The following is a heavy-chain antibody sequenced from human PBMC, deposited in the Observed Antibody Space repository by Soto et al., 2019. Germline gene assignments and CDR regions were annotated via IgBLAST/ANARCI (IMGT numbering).Heavy chain of an antibody. Sequence: PGGSLRLSCAASVFTFSSYEMNWVRQAPGKGLEWVSYISSSGSTIYYADSVEGRFTISRDNAKNSRYLQMNSLRAEDTAVYYCAWTASYFDYGMGVLGHGTTVTAS. CDR1: VFTFSSYE. V-gene: IGHV3-48*03. CDR3: AWTASYFDYGMGV. J-gene: IGHJ6*02. CDR2: ISSSGSTI.